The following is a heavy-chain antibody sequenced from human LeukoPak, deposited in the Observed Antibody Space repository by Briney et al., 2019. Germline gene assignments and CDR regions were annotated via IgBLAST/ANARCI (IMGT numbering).Heavy chain of an antibody. CDR1: GGTFSSYA. Sequence: ASVKVSCKASGGTFSSYAISWVRQAPGQGLEWMGGIIPIFGTANYAQKFQGRVTITTDESTSTAYMELSSLRSEDTAVYYWATPKSVVPAAIDFDYWGQGTLVTVSS. CDR2: IIPIFGTA. CDR3: ATPKSVVPAAIDFDY. D-gene: IGHD2-2*01. V-gene: IGHV1-69*05. J-gene: IGHJ4*02.